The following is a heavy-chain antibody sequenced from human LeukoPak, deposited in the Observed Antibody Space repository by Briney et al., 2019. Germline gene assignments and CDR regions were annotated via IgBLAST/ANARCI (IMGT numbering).Heavy chain of an antibody. J-gene: IGHJ4*02. Sequence: GGSLRLSCAASGFTFSSYEMNWVRQAPGKGLEWVSYISSSGSTIYYADSVKGRFTISRDNAKNSLYLQMNSLRAEDTAVYYCARDLGVVVTAILDYWGQGTLVTVSS. CDR2: ISSSGSTI. V-gene: IGHV3-48*03. CDR3: ARDLGVVVTAILDY. D-gene: IGHD2-21*02. CDR1: GFTFSSYE.